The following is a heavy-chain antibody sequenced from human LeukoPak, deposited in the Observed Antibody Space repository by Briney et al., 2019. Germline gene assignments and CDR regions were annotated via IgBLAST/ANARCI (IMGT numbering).Heavy chain of an antibody. CDR2: IIPIFGTA. CDR1: GGTFSSYA. J-gene: IGHJ4*02. CDR3: ARDDKFGIAVAGLDY. Sequence: SVKVSCKASGGTFSSYAISWVRQAPGQGLEWMGGIIPIFGTANYAQKFQGRVTITTDESTCTAYMELSSLRSEDTAVYYCARDDKFGIAVAGLDYWGQGTLVTVSS. D-gene: IGHD6-19*01. V-gene: IGHV1-69*05.